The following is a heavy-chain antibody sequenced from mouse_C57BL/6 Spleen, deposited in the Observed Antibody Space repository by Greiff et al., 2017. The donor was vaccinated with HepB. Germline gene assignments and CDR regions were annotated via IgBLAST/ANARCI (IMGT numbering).Heavy chain of an antibody. V-gene: IGHV1-39*01. D-gene: IGHD1-1*01. Sequence: QLQQSGPELVKPGASVKISCKASGYSFTDYNMNWVKQSNGKSLEWIGVINPNYGTTSYNQKFKGKATLTVDQSSSPAYMQLTSLTSEDSAVYYWAASYYYGTHYYAMDYWGQGTSVTVSS. CDR2: INPNYGTT. CDR1: GYSFTDYN. J-gene: IGHJ4*01. CDR3: AASYYYGTHYYAMDY.